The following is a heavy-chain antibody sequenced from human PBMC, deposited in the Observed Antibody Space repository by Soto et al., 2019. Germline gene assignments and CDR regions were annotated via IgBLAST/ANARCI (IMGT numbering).Heavy chain of an antibody. CDR1: GGSFSGYY. Sequence: SETLSLTCAVYGGSFSGYYWSWIRQPPGKGLEWIGEINHSGSTNYNPSLKSRVTISVDTSKNQFSLKLSSVTAADTAVYYCARGNRRGRWRFLVWLSYGMDVWGQGTTVTVSS. D-gene: IGHD3-3*01. CDR2: INHSGST. J-gene: IGHJ6*02. V-gene: IGHV4-34*01. CDR3: ARGNRRGRWRFLVWLSYGMDV.